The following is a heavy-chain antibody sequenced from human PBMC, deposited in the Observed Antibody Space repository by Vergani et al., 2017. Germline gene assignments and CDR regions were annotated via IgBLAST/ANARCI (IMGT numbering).Heavy chain of an antibody. CDR2: ISGSGGST. CDR1: GFTFSSYA. D-gene: IGHD2-2*01. Sequence: EVQLLESGGGLVQPGGFLRLSCAASGFTFSSYAMSWVRQAPGKGLEWVSAISGSGGSTYYADSVKGRFTISRDNSKNALYLQMNSLRADDTAVYYCANVCSSTSCYGDAFDIWGQGTMVTVSS. J-gene: IGHJ3*02. V-gene: IGHV3-23*01. CDR3: ANVCSSTSCYGDAFDI.